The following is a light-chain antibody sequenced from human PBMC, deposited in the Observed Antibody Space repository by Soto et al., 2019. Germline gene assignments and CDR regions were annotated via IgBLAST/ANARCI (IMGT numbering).Light chain of an antibody. Sequence: QSALTQPASVSGSPGQSITISCTGTSSDVGGYNYVSWYQQHPGKAPKLMIYEVSNRPSGVSNRFSGSKSGNTASLTISGLQADDEADYSCSSYANISTLVVFGGGTKLTVL. CDR2: EVS. V-gene: IGLV2-14*01. CDR3: SSYANISTLVV. J-gene: IGLJ2*01. CDR1: SSDVGGYNY.